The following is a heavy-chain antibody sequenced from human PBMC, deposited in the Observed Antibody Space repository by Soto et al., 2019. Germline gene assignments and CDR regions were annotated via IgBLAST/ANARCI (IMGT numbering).Heavy chain of an antibody. CDR3: ARRASRYFDY. CDR2: VYYSGST. D-gene: IGHD2-2*01. V-gene: IGHV4-39*01. J-gene: IGHJ4*02. CDR1: GGSISSSNYY. Sequence: PSETLSLTCTVSGGSISSSNYYWGWIRQPPGKGLEWIGSVYYSGSTYYNPSLKSRVTIFLDTSKNQFSLKVSSVTAADTAVFYCARRASRYFDYWGQGTLVTVSS.